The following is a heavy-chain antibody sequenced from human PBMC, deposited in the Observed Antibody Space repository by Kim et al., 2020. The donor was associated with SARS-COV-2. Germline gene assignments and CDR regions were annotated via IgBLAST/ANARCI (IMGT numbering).Heavy chain of an antibody. D-gene: IGHD6-19*01. CDR3: AGNHGSLTVAGNS. CDR2: IYGGDNT. J-gene: IGHJ4*02. CDR1: GVTVSSSY. V-gene: IGHV3-53*01. Sequence: GGSLRLSCAASGVTVSSSYMCWVCQAPGKGLEWVSVIYGGDNTYYADSVKGRFTISRDNSKNTVYLQMNSLSDEDTAVYYCAGNHGSLTVAGNSWGLGTVDTVS.